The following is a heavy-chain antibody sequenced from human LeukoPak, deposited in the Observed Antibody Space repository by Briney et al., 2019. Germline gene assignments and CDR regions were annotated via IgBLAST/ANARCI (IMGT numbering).Heavy chain of an antibody. D-gene: IGHD6-19*01. CDR3: AKETYSSGWYPYFDC. CDR2: ISGSGGST. Sequence: PGGSLRLSCVASGFTFSSYAMSWVRHAPGKGLEWVSGISGSGGSTYYADSVKGRFTISRDNSKNTLFLQMNSLGAEDTAVYYCAKETYSSGWYPYFDCWGQGTLVTVSS. J-gene: IGHJ4*02. V-gene: IGHV3-23*01. CDR1: GFTFSSYA.